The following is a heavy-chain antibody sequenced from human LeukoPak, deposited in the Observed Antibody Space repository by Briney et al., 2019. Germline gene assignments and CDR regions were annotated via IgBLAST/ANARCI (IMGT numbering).Heavy chain of an antibody. CDR3: AGERDIVVVPAAMFHDAFDI. CDR2: INHSGST. J-gene: IGHJ3*02. CDR1: GGSFSGYY. V-gene: IGHV4-34*01. D-gene: IGHD2-2*01. Sequence: SETLSLTCAVYGGSFSGYYWSWIRQPPGKGLEWFGEINHSGSTNYNPSLKSRVTISVGTSKNQFSLKLSSVTAADTAVYYCAGERDIVVVPAAMFHDAFDIWGQGTMVTVSS.